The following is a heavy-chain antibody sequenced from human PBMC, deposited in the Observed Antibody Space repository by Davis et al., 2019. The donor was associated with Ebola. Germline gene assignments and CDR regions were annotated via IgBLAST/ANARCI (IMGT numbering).Heavy chain of an antibody. V-gene: IGHV3-30*18. CDR2: ISYDGSDK. J-gene: IGHJ5*02. Sequence: GGSLRLSCAASGFTFRTYGMHWVRQAPGKGLEWVAVISYDGSDKYYADSVKGRFTISRDNSKNTLYLQMNSLRAEDTAVYYCAKDVSWSWGQGTLVTVSS. CDR1: GFTFRTYG. D-gene: IGHD2-21*01. CDR3: AKDVSWS.